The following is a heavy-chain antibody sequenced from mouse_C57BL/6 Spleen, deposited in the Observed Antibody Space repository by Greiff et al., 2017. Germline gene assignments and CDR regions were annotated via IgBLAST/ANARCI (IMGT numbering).Heavy chain of an antibody. CDR3: ARYRNWGGWLGYYFDY. D-gene: IGHD4-1*01. CDR2: INPNNGGT. J-gene: IGHJ2*01. CDR1: GYTFTDYY. Sequence: VQLQQSGPELVKPGASVKISCKASGYTFTDYYMNWVKQSHGKSLEWIGDINPNNGGTSYNQKFKGKATLTVDKSSSTAYMELRSLTSEDSAVYYCARYRNWGGWLGYYFDYWGQGTTLTVSS. V-gene: IGHV1-26*01.